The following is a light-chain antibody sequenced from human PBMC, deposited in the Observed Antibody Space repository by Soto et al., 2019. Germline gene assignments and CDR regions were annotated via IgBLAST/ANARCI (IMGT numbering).Light chain of an antibody. Sequence: QSVLTQSPSASASLGPSVKLTCTLSSGYSTYAIAWHQQQSEKGPRFLMKINYDGTHSKGDGFFDRFSGSSSGAERHLTISSLQSEDEADYYCQTLGTGIQVFGGGTKLTVL. CDR1: SGYSTYA. V-gene: IGLV4-69*01. J-gene: IGLJ3*02. CDR2: INYDGTH. CDR3: QTLGTGIQV.